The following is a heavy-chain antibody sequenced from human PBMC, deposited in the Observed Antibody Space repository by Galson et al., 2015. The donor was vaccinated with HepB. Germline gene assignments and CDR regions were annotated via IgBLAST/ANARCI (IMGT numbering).Heavy chain of an antibody. CDR2: FDPEDGET. V-gene: IGHV1-24*01. CDR1: GYTLTELS. J-gene: IGHJ3*02. D-gene: IGHD6-19*01. CDR3: ATAFRGGLVRAFDI. Sequence: SVKASCKVSGYTLTELSMHWVRQAPGKGLEWMGGFDPEDGETIYAQKFQGRVTMTEDTSTDTAYMELSSLRSEDTAVYYCATAFRGGLVRAFDIWGQGTMVTVSS.